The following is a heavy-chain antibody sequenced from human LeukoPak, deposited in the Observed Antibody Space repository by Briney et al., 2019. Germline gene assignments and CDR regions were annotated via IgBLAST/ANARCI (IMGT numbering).Heavy chain of an antibody. CDR2: ISADGSDP. D-gene: IGHD6-19*01. CDR3: ARDRGGSGPTTTDY. CDR1: GFTFRNSW. V-gene: IGHV3-74*01. J-gene: IGHJ4*02. Sequence: GGSLRLSCAASGFTFRNSWTHWLPRAPGKGLVWVSRISADGSDPIYADSVQGRFTNSRDNATNTLFLQMNSLGAEDTAVYYCARDRGGSGPTTTDYWGQGTLVTVSS.